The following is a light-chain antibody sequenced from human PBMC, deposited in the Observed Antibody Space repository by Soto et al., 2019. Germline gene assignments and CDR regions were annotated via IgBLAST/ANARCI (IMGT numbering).Light chain of an antibody. V-gene: IGKV3-20*01. CDR3: QQYGSSPRT. J-gene: IGKJ1*01. CDR1: QSVSSSY. Sequence: EIVLTQSPGTLSLSPGERATLSCRASQSVSSSYLAWYQQKPGQAPRLLIYVASSRATGIPDRFSGSGSGTDVTLTISRLEPEDFAVYYWQQYGSSPRTFGQGTKVEIK. CDR2: VAS.